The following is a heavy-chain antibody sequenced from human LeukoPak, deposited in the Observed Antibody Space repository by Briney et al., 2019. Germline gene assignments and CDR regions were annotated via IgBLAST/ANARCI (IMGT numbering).Heavy chain of an antibody. J-gene: IGHJ4*02. D-gene: IGHD3-22*01. CDR1: GFTFSSYG. CDR2: ISYDGSNK. V-gene: IGHV3-30*18. Sequence: PGGSLRLSCAASGFTFSSYGMHWVRQAPGKGLEWVAVISYDGSNKYYADPVKGRFTISRDNSKNTLYLQMNSLRAEDTAVYYCAKDGGYYDSSGYVVSPDYWGQGTLVTVSS. CDR3: AKDGGYYDSSGYVVSPDY.